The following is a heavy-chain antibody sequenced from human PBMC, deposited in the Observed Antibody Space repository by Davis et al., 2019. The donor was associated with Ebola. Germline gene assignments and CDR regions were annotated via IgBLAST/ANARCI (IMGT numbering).Heavy chain of an antibody. CDR3: ARHYGSGSYSFGY. V-gene: IGHV3-48*02. D-gene: IGHD3-10*01. CDR1: GFTFSSYS. CDR2: ISSSSSTI. J-gene: IGHJ4*02. Sequence: GESLKISCAASGFTFSSYSMNWVRQAPGKGLEWVSYISSSSSTIYYADSVKGRFTISRDNAKNSLYLQMNSLRDEDTAVYYCARHYGSGSYSFGYWGQGTLVTVSS.